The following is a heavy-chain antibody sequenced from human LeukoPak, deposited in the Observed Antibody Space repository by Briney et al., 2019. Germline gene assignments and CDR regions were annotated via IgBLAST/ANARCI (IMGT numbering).Heavy chain of an antibody. Sequence: GGSLRLSCAASGFTFSSYWMSWVRQAPGRGLEWVANIKQDGSEKYYVDSVKGRFTISRDNAKNSLYLQMNSLRAEDTAVYYCARDSSGWYYFDYYYGMDVWGQGTTVTVSS. D-gene: IGHD6-19*01. CDR2: IKQDGSEK. CDR3: ARDSSGWYYFDYYYGMDV. J-gene: IGHJ6*02. CDR1: GFTFSSYW. V-gene: IGHV3-7*01.